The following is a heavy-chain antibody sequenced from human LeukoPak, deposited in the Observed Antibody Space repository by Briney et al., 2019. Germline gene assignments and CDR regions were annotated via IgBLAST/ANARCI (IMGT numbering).Heavy chain of an antibody. CDR3: ARRSVAGKAGFDY. Sequence: SETLSLTCSVSGGSISSSGYYWGWIRQPPGKGLEWIGTIYYSGSTYYNPSLESRVTISVDTSKNQFSLKLSSVTAADTAVYYCARRSVAGKAGFDYWGQGTLVTVSS. V-gene: IGHV4-39*07. D-gene: IGHD6-19*01. CDR1: GGSISSSGYY. CDR2: IYYSGST. J-gene: IGHJ4*02.